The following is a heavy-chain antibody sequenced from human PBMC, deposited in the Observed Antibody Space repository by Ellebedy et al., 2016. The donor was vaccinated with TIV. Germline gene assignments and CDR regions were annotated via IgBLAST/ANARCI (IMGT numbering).Heavy chain of an antibody. D-gene: IGHD3-22*01. V-gene: IGHV1-8*02. J-gene: IGHJ6*02. CDR3: ARSAIRARSGYYYPPYYYYGMDV. CDR2: MNPNSGNT. Sequence: AASVKVSCKASGYTFTGYYIHWVRQAPGQGLEWMGWMNPNSGNTGYAQKFQGRVTMTRNTSISTAYMELSSLRSEDTAVYYCARSAIRARSGYYYPPYYYYGMDVWGQGTTVTVSS. CDR1: GYTFTGYY.